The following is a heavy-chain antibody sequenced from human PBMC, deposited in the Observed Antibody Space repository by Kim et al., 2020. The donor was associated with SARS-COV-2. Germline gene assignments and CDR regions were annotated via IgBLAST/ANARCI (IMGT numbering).Heavy chain of an antibody. CDR1: GGSFSGYY. D-gene: IGHD2-15*01. Sequence: SETLSLTCAVYGGSFSGYYWSWIRQPQGKGLEWIGEINHSGSTNSNPSLKSRVTISVDTSKNQFSLKLSSVTAADTAVYYCARFGGYCSGGSCYRNYSYGMDVRGQGATVTVS. J-gene: IGHJ6*01. CDR3: ARFGGYCSGGSCYRNYSYGMDV. CDR2: INHSGST. V-gene: IGHV4-34*01.